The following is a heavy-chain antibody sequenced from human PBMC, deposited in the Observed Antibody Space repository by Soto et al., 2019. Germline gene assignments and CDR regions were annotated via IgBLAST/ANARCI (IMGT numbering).Heavy chain of an antibody. CDR1: GYTFTDFH. V-gene: IGHV1-2*04. D-gene: IGHD3-3*01. CDR3: ARAPFDDFWSGYSFDY. Sequence: QVQLVQSGAEVKKPGASVKVSCKASGYTFTDFHMHWVRQAPGQGLEWMGWINPHSGGTSYAQKCQGWVTKTRDTSISTAYMELRRLRSDDTAVHYSARAPFDDFWSGYSFDYWGQGTLVTVSS. J-gene: IGHJ4*02. CDR2: INPHSGGT.